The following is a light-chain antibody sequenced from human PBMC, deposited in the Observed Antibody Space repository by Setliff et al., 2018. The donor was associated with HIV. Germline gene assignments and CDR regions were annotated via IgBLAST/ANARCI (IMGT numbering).Light chain of an antibody. CDR3: SSYTSSVTVI. V-gene: IGLV2-14*03. Sequence: ALTQPASVSGSPGQSITISCTGTSSDVGGYNYVSWYQQHPGKAPKLVIYDVSNRPSGVSNRFSGSKSGNTASLTISGLQAEDEADYYCSSYTSSVTVIFGGGTKGTVL. CDR1: SSDVGGYNY. J-gene: IGLJ2*01. CDR2: DVS.